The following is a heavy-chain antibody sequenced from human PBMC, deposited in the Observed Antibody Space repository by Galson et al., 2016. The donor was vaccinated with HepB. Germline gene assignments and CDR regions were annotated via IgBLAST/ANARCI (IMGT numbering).Heavy chain of an antibody. CDR3: ARRWSGVDY. Sequence: LSLTCAVSGGSISSGGYSWSWIRQPPGKGLEWIGYIYHGGSTYYNPSLKSRVTISRDTSKNQFSLELTSVTAADTAVYYCARRWSGVDYWGQGTLVTVSS. V-gene: IGHV4-30-2*01. J-gene: IGHJ4*02. D-gene: IGHD1-26*01. CDR2: IYHGGST. CDR1: GGSISSGGYS.